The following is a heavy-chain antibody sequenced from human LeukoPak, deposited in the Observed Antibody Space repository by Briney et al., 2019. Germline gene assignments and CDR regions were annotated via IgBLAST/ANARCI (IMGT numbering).Heavy chain of an antibody. Sequence: GGSLRLSCAASGFTFSSYGMHWVRQAPGKGLEWVAFIRYDGSNKYYADSVKGRCTISRDNSKNTLYLQMNSLRAEDTAVYYRAKGPYCSSTSCYTGGQDFDYWGQGTLVTVSS. CDR1: GFTFSSYG. CDR3: AKGPYCSSTSCYTGGQDFDY. V-gene: IGHV3-30*02. J-gene: IGHJ4*02. CDR2: IRYDGSNK. D-gene: IGHD2-2*02.